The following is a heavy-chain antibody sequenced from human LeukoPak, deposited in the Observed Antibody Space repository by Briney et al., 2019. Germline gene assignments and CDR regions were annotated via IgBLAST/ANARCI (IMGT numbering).Heavy chain of an antibody. CDR2: ISASSGTV. CDR3: AREAGSADH. CDR1: GFAFSSYG. V-gene: IGHV3-48*01. Sequence: GGSLRLSCSASGFAFSSYGMNWVRQAPGKGLEWVSYISASSGTVFYADSVKGRFTVSRDNAKNSLYLQMNSLRAEDTGVYYCAREAGSADHWGQGTLVTVSS. J-gene: IGHJ4*02. D-gene: IGHD6-25*01.